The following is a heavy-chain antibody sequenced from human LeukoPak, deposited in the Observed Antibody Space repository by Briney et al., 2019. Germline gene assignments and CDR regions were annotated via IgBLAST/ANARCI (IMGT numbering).Heavy chain of an antibody. V-gene: IGHV3-21*01. J-gene: IGHJ4*02. CDR2: IGSSGTYI. Sequence: PGGSLRLSCAASGFTFSSYSMNWVRQAPGKGLEWVSAIGSSGTYIYYADSVKGRFIISRDNAKNSLSLQMNSLRAKDTAVYYCLPTAEKIDSWGQGTLVTVSS. D-gene: IGHD4-17*01. CDR1: GFTFSSYS. CDR3: LPTAEKIDS.